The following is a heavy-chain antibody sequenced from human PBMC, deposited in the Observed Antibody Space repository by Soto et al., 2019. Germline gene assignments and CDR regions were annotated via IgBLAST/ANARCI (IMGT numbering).Heavy chain of an antibody. J-gene: IGHJ5*02. D-gene: IGHD6-19*01. CDR2: IYPGDSDT. CDR3: ARLTSYSSGPAGWFDP. Sequence: GESLEISCKGSGYSFTSYWIGWVRQMPGKGLEWMGIIYPGDSDTRYSPSFQGQVTISADKSISTAYLQWSSLKASDTAMYYCARLTSYSSGPAGWFDPWGQGTLVTVSS. CDR1: GYSFTSYW. V-gene: IGHV5-51*01.